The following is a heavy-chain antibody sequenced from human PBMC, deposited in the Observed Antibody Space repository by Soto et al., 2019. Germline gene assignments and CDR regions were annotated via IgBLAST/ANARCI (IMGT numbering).Heavy chain of an antibody. V-gene: IGHV1-3*01. CDR2: INPVNGDT. Sequence: ASVKVSFKASGFAFTSYAIHWVRQAPGQSLEWVGCINPVNGDTQYSQKFQGRVTITRDKSAETAHMDLSRLRSEDTAVYYCARDGSHEGWILSPSGLLWLDPWGQGTLVTVSS. CDR1: GFAFTSYA. J-gene: IGHJ5*02. D-gene: IGHD3-3*01. CDR3: ARDGSHEGWILSPSGLLWLDP.